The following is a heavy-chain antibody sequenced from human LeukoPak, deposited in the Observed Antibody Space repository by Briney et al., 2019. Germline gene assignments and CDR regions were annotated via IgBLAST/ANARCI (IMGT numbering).Heavy chain of an antibody. D-gene: IGHD3-10*02. CDR3: AELGITMIGGA. CDR2: ISSSGSTI. Sequence: GGSLRLSCVASGFTFSSYEMNWVRQAPGKGLEWVSYISSSGSTIYYADSVKGRFTISRDNAKNSLYLQMNSLRAEDTAVYYCAELGITMIGGAWGKGTTVTISS. J-gene: IGHJ6*04. V-gene: IGHV3-48*03. CDR1: GFTFSSYE.